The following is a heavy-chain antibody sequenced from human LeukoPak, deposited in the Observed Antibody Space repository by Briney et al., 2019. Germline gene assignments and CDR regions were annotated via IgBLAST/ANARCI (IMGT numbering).Heavy chain of an antibody. J-gene: IGHJ5*02. Sequence: GRSLRLSCAASGFTFSSYWMSWVRQAPGKGLEWVANIKQDGSEKYYVDSVKGRFTISRDNAKNSLYLQMNSLRAEDTAVYYCARDRCSSTSCYAFWFDPWGQGTLVTVSS. CDR1: GFTFSSYW. D-gene: IGHD2-2*01. CDR2: IKQDGSEK. V-gene: IGHV3-7*01. CDR3: ARDRCSSTSCYAFWFDP.